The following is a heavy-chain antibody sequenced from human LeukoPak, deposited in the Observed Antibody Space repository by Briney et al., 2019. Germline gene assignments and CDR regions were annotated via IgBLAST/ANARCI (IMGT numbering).Heavy chain of an antibody. V-gene: IGHV3-23*01. Sequence: GGSLRLSCAASGFTFSSYAMSWVRRAPGKGLEWVSAISGSGGSTYYADSVKGRFTISRDNSKNTLYLQMNSLRAEDTAVYYCAKGGYGDYYAFDIWGQGTMVTVSS. CDR3: AKGGYGDYYAFDI. CDR1: GFTFSSYA. D-gene: IGHD4-17*01. J-gene: IGHJ3*02. CDR2: ISGSGGST.